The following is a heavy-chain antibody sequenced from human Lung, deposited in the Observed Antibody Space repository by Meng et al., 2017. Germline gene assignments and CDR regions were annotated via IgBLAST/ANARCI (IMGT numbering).Heavy chain of an antibody. Sequence: QVQLQQWGAGWLKPSETRSLTCVVSGGSFSDYYWSWIRQPPGKGLEWIGEINHSGSTNYNPSLESRATISVDTSQNNLSPKLSSVTAADSAVYYCARGPTTMAHDFDYWGQGTLVTVSS. CDR2: INHSGST. V-gene: IGHV4-34*01. CDR1: GGSFSDYY. CDR3: ARGPTTMAHDFDY. D-gene: IGHD4-11*01. J-gene: IGHJ4*02.